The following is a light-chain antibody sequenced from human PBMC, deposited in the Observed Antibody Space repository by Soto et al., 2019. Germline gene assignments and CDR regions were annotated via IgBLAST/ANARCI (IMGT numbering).Light chain of an antibody. CDR3: QSYDSTLSARYV. V-gene: IGLV1-44*01. CDR2: NNN. Sequence: QSVLTQPPSASGTPGQRVTISCSGSSSNIETNTVDWYQHLPGTAPKVLIFNNNQRPSGVPDRFSGSKSGTSASLVITGLQAEDEGDYYCQSYDSTLSARYVFGTGTKLTVL. J-gene: IGLJ1*01. CDR1: SSNIETNT.